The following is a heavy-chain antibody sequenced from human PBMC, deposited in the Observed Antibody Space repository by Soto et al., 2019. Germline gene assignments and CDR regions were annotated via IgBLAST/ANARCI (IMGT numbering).Heavy chain of an antibody. V-gene: IGHV5-10-1*01. CDR1: GYSFSTFC. CDR2: IDPRDSYT. J-gene: IGHJ5*02. CDR3: ARLYCSSATCDSWFDP. Sequence: GESLKISCTAFGYSFSTFCISLVLQMPGRGLEWMGRIDPRDSYTNYSPSFQGHVTISADKSISTVYLQWGSLKASDTAIYYCARLYCSSATCDSWFDPWGQGTLVTVSS. D-gene: IGHD2-2*01.